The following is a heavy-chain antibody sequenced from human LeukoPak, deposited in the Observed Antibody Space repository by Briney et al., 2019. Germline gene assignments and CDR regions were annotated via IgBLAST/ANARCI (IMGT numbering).Heavy chain of an antibody. CDR3: ARDSDSGGFYWPQRRMAGLMYFDY. CDR2: INPSGGST. Sequence: ASVKVSCKASGYTFTSYYMHWVRQAPGQGLEWMGIINPSGGSTSYAQKFQGRVTMTRDTSTSTVYMELSRLRSEDTAVYYCARDSDSGGFYWPQRRMAGLMYFDYWGQGTLVTVSS. CDR1: GYTFTSYY. D-gene: IGHD3-22*01. J-gene: IGHJ4*02. V-gene: IGHV1-46*01.